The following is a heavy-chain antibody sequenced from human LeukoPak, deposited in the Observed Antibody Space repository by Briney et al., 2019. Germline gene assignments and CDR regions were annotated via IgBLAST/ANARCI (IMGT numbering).Heavy chain of an antibody. CDR1: GFTFSSYS. D-gene: IGHD6-6*01. CDR3: ARDPGAYSSSPIDY. CDR2: ISSSSSYI. J-gene: IGHJ4*02. V-gene: IGHV3-21*01. Sequence: GGSLRLSCAASGFTFSSYSMNWVRQAPGKGLEWVSSISSSSSYIYSADSVKGRFTISRDNARNSLYLRMNSLRAEVTAVYYCARDPGAYSSSPIDYWGQGTLVTVSS.